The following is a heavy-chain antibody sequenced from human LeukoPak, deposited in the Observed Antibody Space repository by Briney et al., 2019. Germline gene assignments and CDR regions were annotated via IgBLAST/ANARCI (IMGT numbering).Heavy chain of an antibody. V-gene: IGHV4-59*01. D-gene: IGHD6-19*01. CDR3: ARWWLIKGFDY. Sequence: PSETLSLTCTVSGGSISSYYWSWIRQPPGKGLEWIGYIYYSGSTNYNPSLKSRVTISVDTCKNQFSLKLSSVTAADTAVYYCARWWLIKGFDYWGQGTLVTVSS. CDR1: GGSISSYY. CDR2: IYYSGST. J-gene: IGHJ4*02.